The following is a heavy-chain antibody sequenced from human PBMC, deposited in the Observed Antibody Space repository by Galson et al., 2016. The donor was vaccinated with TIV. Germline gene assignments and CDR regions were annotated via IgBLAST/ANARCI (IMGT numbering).Heavy chain of an antibody. CDR1: GFSVTYNY. CDR3: AKTTPAEIRLGYYFDY. Sequence: SLRLSCAASGFSVTYNYMSWVRQAPGKGLEWVSLLFGDGTSYYADSVKGRFTISRDNSKNTLYLQMNSLRAEDTAVYYCAKTTPAEIRLGYYFDYWGQGTLVTVSS. V-gene: IGHV3-53*01. J-gene: IGHJ4*02. D-gene: IGHD2-15*01. CDR2: LFGDGTS.